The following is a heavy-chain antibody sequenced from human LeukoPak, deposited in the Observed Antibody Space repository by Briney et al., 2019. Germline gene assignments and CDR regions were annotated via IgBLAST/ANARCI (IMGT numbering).Heavy chain of an antibody. CDR2: ISGSGGST. D-gene: IGHD4-17*01. V-gene: IGHV3-23*01. Sequence: PGGSLRLSCTTSKFNFNSYGMTWVRQAPGRGLEWVSSISGSGGSTQYAASVQGRFTISRDNSKNTLYLQMNSLRAEDTAIYYCAKDPNGDYISTFEMWGQGTMVTVSS. CDR3: AKDPNGDYISTFEM. J-gene: IGHJ3*02. CDR1: KFNFNSYG.